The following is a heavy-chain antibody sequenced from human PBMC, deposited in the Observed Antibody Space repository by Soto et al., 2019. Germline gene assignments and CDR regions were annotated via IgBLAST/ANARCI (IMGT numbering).Heavy chain of an antibody. V-gene: IGHV4-30-4*01. J-gene: IGHJ4*02. Sequence: QVQLQESGPGLVKPSQTLSLTCTVSGGSISSENYYWSWIRQPPGKGLEWIGFISYSGSTYYKASLTSLVTISVDTSKNPCSQKLSFVTAADTAVYYCATMGTPATGLYYFDYWGPGNLVTVSS. CDR1: GGSISSENYY. CDR2: ISYSGST. CDR3: ATMGTPATGLYYFDY. D-gene: IGHD1-7*01.